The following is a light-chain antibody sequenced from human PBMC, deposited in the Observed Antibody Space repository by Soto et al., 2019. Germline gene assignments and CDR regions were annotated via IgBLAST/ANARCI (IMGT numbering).Light chain of an antibody. Sequence: QSVLTQPASVSGSPGQSITISCTGTSSDFGDYNYVSWYQHHPDKAPKLIIFGVSNRPSGVSNRFFASKSGNTASLTISGLQVDDEADYYCSSYAASRTRVFGTGTKVTVL. CDR3: SSYAASRTRV. V-gene: IGLV2-14*01. J-gene: IGLJ1*01. CDR1: SSDFGDYNY. CDR2: GVS.